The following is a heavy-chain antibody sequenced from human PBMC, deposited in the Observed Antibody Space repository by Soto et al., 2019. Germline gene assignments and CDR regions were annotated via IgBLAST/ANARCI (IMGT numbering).Heavy chain of an antibody. CDR3: ARSPKLYYDFWSGYPKPPGLYFQH. D-gene: IGHD3-3*01. CDR1: GFTFSSYG. CDR2: IWYDGSNK. J-gene: IGHJ1*01. Sequence: GGSLRLSCAASGFTFSSYGMHWVRQAPGKGLEWVAVIWYDGSNKYYADSVKGRFTISRDNSKNTLYLQMNSLRAEDTAVYYCARSPKLYYDFWSGYPKPPGLYFQHWGQGTLVTVSS. V-gene: IGHV3-33*01.